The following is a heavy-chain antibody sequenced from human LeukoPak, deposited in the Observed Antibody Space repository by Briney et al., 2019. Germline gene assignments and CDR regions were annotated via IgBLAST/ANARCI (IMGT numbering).Heavy chain of an antibody. Sequence: GGSLRLSCAASGFTFSSYAMSWVRQAPGKGLEWVSDISGSGGSTYYADSVKGRFTISRDNSKNTLYLQMNSLRAEDTAVYYCAKDQGSVAAAVSWFDPWGQGTLVTVSS. J-gene: IGHJ5*02. CDR1: GFTFSSYA. CDR3: AKDQGSVAAAVSWFDP. CDR2: ISGSGGST. D-gene: IGHD6-13*01. V-gene: IGHV3-23*01.